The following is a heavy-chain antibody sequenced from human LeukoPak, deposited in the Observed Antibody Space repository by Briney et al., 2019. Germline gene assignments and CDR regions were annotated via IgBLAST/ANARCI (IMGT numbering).Heavy chain of an antibody. CDR1: GFTFSSYA. Sequence: GGPLRLSCAASGFTFSSYAMHWVRQAPGKGLEWVAVISYDGSNKYYADSVKGRFTISRDNSKNTLYLQMSSLRAEDTAVYYCARDRGRYCSSTSCYTTGIYYYYGMDVWGQGTTVTVSS. CDR3: ARDRGRYCSSTSCYTTGIYYYYGMDV. J-gene: IGHJ6*02. CDR2: ISYDGSNK. D-gene: IGHD2-2*02. V-gene: IGHV3-30-3*01.